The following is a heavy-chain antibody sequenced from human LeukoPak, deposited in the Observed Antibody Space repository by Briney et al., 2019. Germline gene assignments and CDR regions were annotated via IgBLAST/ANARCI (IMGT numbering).Heavy chain of an antibody. Sequence: KPSETLSLTCAVYGGSFSGYYWSWIRQPPGKGLEWIGEINHSGSTNYNPSLKSRVTISVDTSKNQFSLKLSSVTPEDTAVYYCASTHGPIDHWGQGTLVTVSS. CDR2: INHSGST. J-gene: IGHJ5*02. V-gene: IGHV4-34*01. CDR3: ASTHGPIDH. CDR1: GGSFSGYY. D-gene: IGHD2-8*01.